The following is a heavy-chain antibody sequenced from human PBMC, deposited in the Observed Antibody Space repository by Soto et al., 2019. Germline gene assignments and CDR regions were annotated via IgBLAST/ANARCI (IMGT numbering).Heavy chain of an antibody. V-gene: IGHV1-69*02. D-gene: IGHD2-15*01. CDR2: IIPILGIA. Sequence: QVQLVQSGAEVKKPGSSVKVSCKASGGTFSSYTISWVRQAPGQGLEWMGRIIPILGIANYAQKFQGRVTITADKSTSTAYMELSSLRSEDTAVYYCAGGRVVVAATQAFDIWGQGTMVTVSS. CDR3: AGGRVVVAATQAFDI. CDR1: GGTFSSYT. J-gene: IGHJ3*02.